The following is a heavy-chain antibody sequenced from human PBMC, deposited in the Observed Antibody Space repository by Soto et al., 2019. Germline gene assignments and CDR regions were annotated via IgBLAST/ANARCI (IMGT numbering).Heavy chain of an antibody. CDR3: ARGTRRSGYGLAGNYYYYYMDV. V-gene: IGHV1-8*01. CDR1: GYTYTSYD. J-gene: IGHJ6*03. CDR2: MNPNSGNT. Sequence: ASVKVSCKASGYTYTSYDMNWVRQENGQGLEWMGWMNPNSGNTGYAQKFQGRVTMTRNTSISTAYMELSSLRSEDTAVYYCARGTRRSGYGLAGNYYYYYMDVWGKGTTVTVSS. D-gene: IGHD5-12*01.